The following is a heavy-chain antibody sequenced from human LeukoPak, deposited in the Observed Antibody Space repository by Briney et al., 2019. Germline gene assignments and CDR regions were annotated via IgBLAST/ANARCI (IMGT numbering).Heavy chain of an antibody. Sequence: PSETLSLTCAVYGGSFSGYYWSWIRQPPGKGLEWIGEINHSGSTNYNPSLKSRVTISVDTSKNQFSLKLSSVTAADTAVYYCARVFLRDSSGYYSTKYAFDIWGQGTMVTVSS. CDR2: INHSGST. CDR3: ARVFLRDSSGYYSTKYAFDI. V-gene: IGHV4-34*01. CDR1: GGSFSGYY. J-gene: IGHJ3*02. D-gene: IGHD3-22*01.